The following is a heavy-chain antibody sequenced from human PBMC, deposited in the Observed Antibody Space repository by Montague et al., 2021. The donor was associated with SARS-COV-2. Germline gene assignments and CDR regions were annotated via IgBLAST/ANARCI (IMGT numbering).Heavy chain of an antibody. Sequence: FWSFSCAASGFIFSNYAMNWVRQTPGKGLEWVSVIYGDGSKTYYADSVKGRFTISRDNSKNTLYLQMNSLRTEDTALYYCAKGWDPSGWIAIYDSWGQGTLVPVSS. CDR1: GFIFSNYA. CDR2: IYGDGSKT. J-gene: IGHJ4*02. V-gene: IGHV3-23*03. CDR3: AKGWDPSGWIAIYDS. D-gene: IGHD6-19*01.